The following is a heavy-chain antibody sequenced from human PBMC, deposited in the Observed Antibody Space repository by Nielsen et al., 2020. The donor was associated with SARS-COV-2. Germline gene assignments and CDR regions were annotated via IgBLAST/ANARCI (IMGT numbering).Heavy chain of an antibody. CDR3: AREDYYDSSGYYQNSDAFDI. CDR2: ISSSGSTI. V-gene: IGHV3-48*03. D-gene: IGHD3-22*01. CDR1: GFTFSSYE. J-gene: IGHJ3*02. Sequence: GGPLRLSCAASGFTFSSYEMNWVRQAPGKGLEWVSYISSSGSTIYYADSVKGRFTISRDNAKNSLYLQMNSLRAEDTAVYYCAREDYYDSSGYYQNSDAFDIWGQGTMVTVSS.